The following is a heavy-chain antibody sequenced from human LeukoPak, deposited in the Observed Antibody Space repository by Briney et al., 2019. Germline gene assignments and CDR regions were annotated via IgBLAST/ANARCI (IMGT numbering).Heavy chain of an antibody. CDR3: ARERALEAFDI. J-gene: IGHJ3*02. CDR2: IIPIFGTE. CDR1: GETFSNYA. V-gene: IGHV1-69*05. Sequence: SVKVSCKTSGETFSNYAISWMRQAPGQGLEWMGGIIPIFGTENYAQKLQGRVTMTTDESTNTAYMELSSLRSEDTAVYYCARERALEAFDIWGQGTMVTVSS.